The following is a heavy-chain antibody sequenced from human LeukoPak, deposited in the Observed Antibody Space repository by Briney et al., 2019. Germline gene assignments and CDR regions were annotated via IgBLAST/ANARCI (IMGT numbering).Heavy chain of an antibody. CDR1: GYTFTNFG. V-gene: IGHV1-18*01. D-gene: IGHD2-21*01. CDR3: AIVAYTKVFDP. J-gene: IGHJ5*02. Sequence: ASVKVSCKGSGYTFTNFGVTWVRQAPGQGLEWVGWIGGYDGKTRYAQKLQGRVTMTTDISTTTAHMELRSLRSDDTAVYYCAIVAYTKVFDPWGQGTLVTVSS. CDR2: IGGYDGKT.